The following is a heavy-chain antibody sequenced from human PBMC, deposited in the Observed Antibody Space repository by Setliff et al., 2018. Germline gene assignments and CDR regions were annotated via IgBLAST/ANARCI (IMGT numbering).Heavy chain of an antibody. CDR1: GGSISSGVYH. J-gene: IGHJ4*02. D-gene: IGHD3-3*01. V-gene: IGHV4-61*02. CDR2: IYTSESTSEST. CDR3: ARDNRDYDFWSGYYSLRGYFDY. Sequence: SETLSLTCTVSGGSISSGVYHWSWIRQPAGKGLEWIGRIYTSESTSESTNYNPSLKSRVTMSLDTSKNQFSLKLSSVTAADTAVYYCARDNRDYDFWSGYYSLRGYFDYWGQGTLVTVSS.